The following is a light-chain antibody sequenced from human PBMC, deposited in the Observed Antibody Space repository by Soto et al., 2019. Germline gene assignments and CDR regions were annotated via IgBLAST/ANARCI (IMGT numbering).Light chain of an antibody. Sequence: EIVLTQSPGTLSLSPGEGATLSCRASQSLSDSYLAWYQQKPGQSPRLLIYGASYRATGIPDRFSGSGSGADFTLTINRLEPEDFAVYYCQQYGSSPPITFGQGTRLEIK. J-gene: IGKJ5*01. V-gene: IGKV3-20*01. CDR2: GAS. CDR1: QSLSDSY. CDR3: QQYGSSPPIT.